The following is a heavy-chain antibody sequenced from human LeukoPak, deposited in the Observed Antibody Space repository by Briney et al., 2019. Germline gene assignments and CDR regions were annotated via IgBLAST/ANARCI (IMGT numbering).Heavy chain of an antibody. CDR3: ASRGGDTAMVIDFDY. V-gene: IGHV3-21*01. CDR1: GFTFSSYS. J-gene: IGHJ4*02. D-gene: IGHD5-18*01. Sequence: GGSLRLFCAASGFTFSSYSMNWVRQAPGKGLEWVSSISSSSSYIYYADSVKGRFTISRDNAKNSLYLQMNSLRAEDTAVYYCASRGGDTAMVIDFDYWGQGTLVTVSS. CDR2: ISSSSSYI.